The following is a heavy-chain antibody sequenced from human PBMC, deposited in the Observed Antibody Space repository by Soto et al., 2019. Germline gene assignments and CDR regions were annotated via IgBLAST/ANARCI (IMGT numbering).Heavy chain of an antibody. D-gene: IGHD3-22*01. CDR1: GFTFSSYG. V-gene: IGHV3-33*01. J-gene: IGHJ4*02. Sequence: ESGGGVVPPGRSLRLSCAASGFTFSSYGMHWVRQAPGKGLEWVAVIWYDGSNKYYADSVKGRFTISRDNSKNTLYLQMNSLRAEDTAVYYCARDSSIVYSAYYYDSSGYYFDYWGQGTLVTVSS. CDR3: ARDSSIVYSAYYYDSSGYYFDY. CDR2: IWYDGSNK.